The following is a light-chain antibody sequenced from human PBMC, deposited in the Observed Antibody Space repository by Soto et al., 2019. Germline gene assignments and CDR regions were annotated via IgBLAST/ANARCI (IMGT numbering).Light chain of an antibody. V-gene: IGLV2-11*01. CDR3: CSYAGSYTLGP. CDR2: DVS. J-gene: IGLJ1*01. CDR1: SSDVGGYNY. Sequence: QSALTQPRSVSGSPGQSVTISCTGTSSDVGGYNYVSWYQQHPGKAPKLMIYDVSKRPSGVPDRFSGSKSGNTASLTISGLQAEDEADYYCCSYAGSYTLGPFGTGTKLTVL.